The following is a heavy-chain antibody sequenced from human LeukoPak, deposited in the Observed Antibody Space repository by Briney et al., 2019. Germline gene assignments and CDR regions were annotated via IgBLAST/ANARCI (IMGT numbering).Heavy chain of an antibody. CDR2: ISASGGTT. V-gene: IGHV3-23*01. D-gene: IGHD5-24*01. Sequence: GGSLRLSCAASGFTFSSYVMSWVRQAPGKGLEWVSTISASGGTTYYADSVKGRFTVSRDNSKNTLYLQINSLRAEDTAVYYCAKDDRWLQYNDWGQGTLVTVSS. CDR3: AKDDRWLQYND. CDR1: GFTFSSYV. J-gene: IGHJ4*02.